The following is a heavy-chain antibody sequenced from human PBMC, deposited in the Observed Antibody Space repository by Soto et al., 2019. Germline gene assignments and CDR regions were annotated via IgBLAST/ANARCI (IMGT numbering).Heavy chain of an antibody. CDR3: ARVGDYYDFWSGYRPYYYYYGMDV. CDR1: GFTFSSYA. V-gene: IGHV3-23*01. Sequence: PGGSLRLSCAASGFTFSSYAMSWVRQAPGKGLEWVSAISGSGGSTYYADSVKGRFTISRDNSKNTLYLQMNSLRAEDTAVYYCARVGDYYDFWSGYRPYYYYYGMDVWGQGTTVTVSS. J-gene: IGHJ6*02. D-gene: IGHD3-3*01. CDR2: ISGSGGST.